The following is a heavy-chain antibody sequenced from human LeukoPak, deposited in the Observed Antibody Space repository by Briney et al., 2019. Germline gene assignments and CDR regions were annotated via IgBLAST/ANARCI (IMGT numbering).Heavy chain of an antibody. Sequence: GGSLRLFCTASGFTFGDYAMSWVRQAPGKGLEWVGFIRSKAYGGTTEYAASVKGRFTISRDDSKSIAYLQMNSLKTEDTAVYYCTRDKYDILGYWGQGTLVTVSS. CDR1: GFTFGDYA. CDR2: IRSKAYGGTT. J-gene: IGHJ4*02. CDR3: TRDKYDILGY. D-gene: IGHD3-9*01. V-gene: IGHV3-49*04.